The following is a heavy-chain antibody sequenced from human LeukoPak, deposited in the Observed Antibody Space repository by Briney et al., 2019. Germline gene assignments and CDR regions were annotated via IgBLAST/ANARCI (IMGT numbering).Heavy chain of an antibody. CDR3: ARRDSSGYLYFDY. J-gene: IGHJ4*02. CDR1: GYTFTDYY. CDR2: INPHSGGT. V-gene: IGHV1-2*02. Sequence: ASVKVSCKASGYTFTDYYMHWVRQAPGQGLEWMGWINPHSGGTDHAQKFQGRVTMTRDTSISTAYMELSRLRSDDTAVYYCARRDSSGYLYFDYWGQGTLVTVSS. D-gene: IGHD3-22*01.